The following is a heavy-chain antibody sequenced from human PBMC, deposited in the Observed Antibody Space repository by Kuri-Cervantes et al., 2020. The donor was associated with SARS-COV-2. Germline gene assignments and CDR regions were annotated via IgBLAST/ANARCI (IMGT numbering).Heavy chain of an antibody. CDR3: SRGGEMATIMHRLDY. CDR1: GGTFSSYA. Sequence: SVKVSCKASGGTFSSYAISWLRQAPGQGLEWLGGIIPIFGTANYAQKFQGRVTITADGSTSTAYMELSSLRSEDTAVYYCSRGGEMATIMHRLDYWGQGTLVTVSS. J-gene: IGHJ4*02. CDR2: IIPIFGTA. V-gene: IGHV1-69*13. D-gene: IGHD5-24*01.